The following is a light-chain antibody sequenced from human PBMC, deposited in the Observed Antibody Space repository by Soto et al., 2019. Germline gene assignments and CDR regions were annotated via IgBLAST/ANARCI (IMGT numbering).Light chain of an antibody. CDR2: GTS. V-gene: IGKV3D-15*01. CDR3: QQYNKWPPYT. Sequence: IVMTQSPATLSVSPGERATLSCRASERVSSYVAWYQQKPGQAPRLVLLGTSTRAMGTPARFRGSGSGTEFTLTISSLQSEDFAVYYCQQYNKWPPYTFGQGTKLEIK. J-gene: IGKJ2*01. CDR1: ERVSSY.